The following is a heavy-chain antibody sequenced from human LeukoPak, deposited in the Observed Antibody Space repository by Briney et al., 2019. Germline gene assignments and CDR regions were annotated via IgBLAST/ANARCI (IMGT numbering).Heavy chain of an antibody. CDR3: ARATYYYDSSGYFAGGTNWFDP. V-gene: IGHV4-39*07. Sequence: SETLSLTCTVSGGSISSSSYYWGWIRQPPGKGLEWIGSIYYSGSTYYNPSLKSRVTISVDTSKNQFSLKLSSVTAADTAVYYCARATYYYDSSGYFAGGTNWFDPWGQGTLVTVSS. CDR2: IYYSGST. D-gene: IGHD3-22*01. CDR1: GGSISSSSYY. J-gene: IGHJ5*02.